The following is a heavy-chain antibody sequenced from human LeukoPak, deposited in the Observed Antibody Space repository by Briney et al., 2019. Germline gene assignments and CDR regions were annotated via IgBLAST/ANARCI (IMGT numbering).Heavy chain of an antibody. CDR2: INPKTGST. CDR3: ARHSLPGTTPFDY. D-gene: IGHD1-1*01. J-gene: IGHJ4*02. Sequence: GASVKVSCKASGYTFISYYVHWVRQAPGQGLEWVGIINPKTGSTTYPQKFQGRVSMTRDTSTSTVYMELSSLESEDTALYYCARHSLPGTTPFDYWGQGTLVTVSS. CDR1: GYTFISYY. V-gene: IGHV1-46*01.